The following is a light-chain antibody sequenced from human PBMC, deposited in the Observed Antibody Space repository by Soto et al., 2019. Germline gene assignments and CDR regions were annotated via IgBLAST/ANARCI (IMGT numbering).Light chain of an antibody. CDR3: QQYSTLPHT. CDR1: QSVTNSF. Sequence: ENVLTQSPGTLSLSPGERATLSCRASQSVTNSFFAWYQQKPGQSPRLLIYGISSRATGIPDRFSSSGSGTDFTLTISGLEPEDFVVYFCQQYSTLPHTFGQGTK. CDR2: GIS. V-gene: IGKV3-20*01. J-gene: IGKJ2*01.